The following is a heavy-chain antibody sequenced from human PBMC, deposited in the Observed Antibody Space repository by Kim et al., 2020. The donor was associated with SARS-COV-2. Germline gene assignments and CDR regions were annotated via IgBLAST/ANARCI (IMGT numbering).Heavy chain of an antibody. CDR1: GFTLSSYG. CDR2: ISSDGNSK. V-gene: IGHV3-30*18. CDR3: AKERYSSSWSSN. D-gene: IGHD6-13*01. J-gene: IGHJ4*02. Sequence: GGSLRLSCAASGFTLSSYGMHWVRQAPGKGLEWVAVISSDGNSKNYADSVKGRFAISRDNSKNTLYLQMNSLRAEDTAVYYCAKERYSSSWSSNWRQGTLVTVSS.